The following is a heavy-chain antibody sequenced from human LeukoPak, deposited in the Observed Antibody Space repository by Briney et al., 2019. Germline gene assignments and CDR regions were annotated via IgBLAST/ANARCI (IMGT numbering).Heavy chain of an antibody. CDR3: ARTATVTHRYDWFDP. J-gene: IGHJ5*02. Sequence: ASVKVSCKASGYTFATYDINWVRQATGQGLEWMGWMNPNSGNTGHAQKFQGRVTMTRNTSISTAYMELSSLRSEDTAVYYCARTATVTHRYDWFDPWGQGTLVTVSS. CDR2: MNPNSGNT. D-gene: IGHD4-17*01. CDR1: GYTFATYD. V-gene: IGHV1-8*02.